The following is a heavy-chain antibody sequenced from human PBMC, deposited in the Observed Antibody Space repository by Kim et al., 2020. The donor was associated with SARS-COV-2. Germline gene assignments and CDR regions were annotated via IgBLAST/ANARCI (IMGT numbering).Heavy chain of an antibody. J-gene: IGHJ4*02. CDR3: AKSADRAMVRGVKYSFEDY. Sequence: GGSLRLSCAASGFTFSSYGMHWVRQAPGKGLEWVAVISYDGSNKYYADSVKGRFTISRDNSKNTLYLQMNSLRAEDTAVYYCAKSADRAMVRGVKYSFEDYWGQGTLVTVSS. CDR2: ISYDGSNK. CDR1: GFTFSSYG. V-gene: IGHV3-30*18. D-gene: IGHD3-10*01.